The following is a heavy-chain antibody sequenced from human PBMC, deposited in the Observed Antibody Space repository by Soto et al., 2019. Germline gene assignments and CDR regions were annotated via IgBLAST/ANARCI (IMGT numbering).Heavy chain of an antibody. V-gene: IGHV3-30*18. Sequence: VQLVESGGGVVQPGRSLRLSCAASGFTFSDYAMHWVRQAPGKGLEWVAVVSHDGRNTHYADSVKGRFTISRDSSKNNVSLEMTSLGAEDAGVYSCGNGGRQWLVTSDFNYWGQGALVTVSS. D-gene: IGHD6-19*01. CDR3: GNGGRQWLVTSDFNY. CDR1: GFTFSDYA. J-gene: IGHJ4*02. CDR2: VSHDGRNT.